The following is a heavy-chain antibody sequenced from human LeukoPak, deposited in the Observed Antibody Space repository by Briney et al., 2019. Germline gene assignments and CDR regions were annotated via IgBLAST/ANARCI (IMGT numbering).Heavy chain of an antibody. Sequence: GGTLRLSCAASGFTFSNHGMNWVRQAPGKGLEWVSGISPSGDITYYADSVKGRFTISRDNAKNTLYLQMNSLRAEDTAVYYCARRYTGGLDYWGQGTLVTVSS. V-gene: IGHV3-23*01. D-gene: IGHD6-19*01. CDR3: ARRYTGGLDY. CDR1: GFTFSNHG. J-gene: IGHJ4*02. CDR2: ISPSGDIT.